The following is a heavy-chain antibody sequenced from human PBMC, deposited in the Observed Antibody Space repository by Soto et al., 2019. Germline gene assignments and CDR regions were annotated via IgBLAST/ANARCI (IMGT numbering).Heavy chain of an antibody. Sequence: GGSLRLSCAASGFAFSICAVSWVRQAPGKGLEWVSTISAGGGSTYYADSVKGRFTISRDNAKNTLYLQMNSLRAEDTAVYYCASTVVTGYWGQGTPVTVS. CDR3: ASTVVTGY. CDR1: GFAFSICA. CDR2: ISAGGGST. D-gene: IGHD2-15*01. J-gene: IGHJ4*02. V-gene: IGHV3-23*01.